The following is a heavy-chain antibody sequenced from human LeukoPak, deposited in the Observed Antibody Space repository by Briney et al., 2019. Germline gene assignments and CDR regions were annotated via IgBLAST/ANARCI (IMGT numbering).Heavy chain of an antibody. J-gene: IGHJ4*02. D-gene: IGHD2-21*02. CDR2: IKQDGSEK. V-gene: IGHV3-7*01. Sequence: GGSLRLSCAASGFTFSSFWMSWVRQAPGKGLEWVANIKQDGSEKYYVDSVKGRFTISRDNAKNSVYLQMSSLRAEDTAVYYCATNSDWRLDYWGRGTLVTVSS. CDR1: GFTFSSFW. CDR3: ATNSDWRLDY.